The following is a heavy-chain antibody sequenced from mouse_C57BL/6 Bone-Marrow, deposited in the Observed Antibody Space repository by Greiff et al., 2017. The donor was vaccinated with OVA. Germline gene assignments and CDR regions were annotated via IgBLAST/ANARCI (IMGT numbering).Heavy chain of an antibody. V-gene: IGHV5-15*01. CDR2: ISNLAYSI. CDR1: GFTFSDYG. J-gene: IGHJ3*01. Sequence: EVKLVESGGGLVQPGGSLKLSCAASGFTFSDYGMAWVRQAPRKGPEWVAFISNLAYSIYYADTLTGRFTISRENAKNTLYLEMSSLRSEDTAMYYCARQGHYGSRGFAYWGQGTLVTVSA. D-gene: IGHD1-1*01. CDR3: ARQGHYGSRGFAY.